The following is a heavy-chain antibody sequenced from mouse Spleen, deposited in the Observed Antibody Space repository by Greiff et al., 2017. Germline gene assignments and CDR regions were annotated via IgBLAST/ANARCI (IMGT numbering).Heavy chain of an antibody. CDR1: GFTFSSYA. J-gene: IGHJ4*01. D-gene: IGHD1-1*01. V-gene: IGHV5-9*04. Sequence: EVKVVESGGGLVKLGGSLKLSCAASGFTFSSYAMSWVRQTPEKRLEWVATISSGGGNTYYPDSVKGRFTISRDNAKNTLYLQMSSLKSEDTAMYYCARHTYYGSSHAMDYWGQGTSVTVSS. CDR2: ISSGGGNT. CDR3: ARHTYYGSSHAMDY.